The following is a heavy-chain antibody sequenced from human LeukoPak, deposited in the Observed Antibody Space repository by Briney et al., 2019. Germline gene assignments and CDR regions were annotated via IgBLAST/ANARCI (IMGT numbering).Heavy chain of an antibody. V-gene: IGHV4-59*01. CDR3: ARDRRGWPKYNWFDP. Sequence: PSETLSLTCTVSGGSISSYYWNWIRQPPGKGLEWIGYIHYGGSTKHNPSLESRVTISIDTSKNQFSLNLSSVTAADTAVYYCARDRRGWPKYNWFDPWGQGTLVTVSS. D-gene: IGHD6-19*01. CDR2: IHYGGST. J-gene: IGHJ5*02. CDR1: GGSISSYY.